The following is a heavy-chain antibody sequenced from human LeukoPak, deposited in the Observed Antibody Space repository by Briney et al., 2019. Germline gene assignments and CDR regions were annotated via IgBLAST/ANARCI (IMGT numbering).Heavy chain of an antibody. CDR1: GGSFSDFN. D-gene: IGHD4-23*01. J-gene: IGHJ6*03. V-gene: IGHV4-34*01. CDR2: IGHNGST. CDR3: ARAVGPVGTYYFYYYMDV. Sequence: SETLSLTCAVYGGSFSDFNWTWIRQPPGKGLEWTGEIGHNGSTNYNPSLKGRVTILVDTSKNQFSLKVTSVTAADTAVYYCARAVGPVGTYYFYYYMDVWGKGTTVTVSS.